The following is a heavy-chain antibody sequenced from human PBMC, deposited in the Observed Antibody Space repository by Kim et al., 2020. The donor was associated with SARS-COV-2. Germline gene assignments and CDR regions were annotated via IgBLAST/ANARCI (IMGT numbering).Heavy chain of an antibody. Sequence: SVKVSCKASGGTFSNYAISWVRQAPGQGLEWMGRIIPIFGIANYAQKFQGRVTITADKSTSTAYMELSSLRSEDTAVYYCARGAITIFWEGYYMDVWGK. V-gene: IGHV1-69*04. CDR1: GGTFSNYA. CDR2: IIPIFGIA. D-gene: IGHD3-3*01. J-gene: IGHJ6*03. CDR3: ARGAITIFWEGYYMDV.